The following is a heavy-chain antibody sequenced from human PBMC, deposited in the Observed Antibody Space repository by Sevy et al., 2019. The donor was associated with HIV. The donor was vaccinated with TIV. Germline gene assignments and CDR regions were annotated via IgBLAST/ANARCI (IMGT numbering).Heavy chain of an antibody. D-gene: IGHD3-22*01. CDR3: AKDAYYYDSSGYSMSQWYYGMDV. J-gene: IGHJ6*02. CDR2: ISGSRGDT. V-gene: IGHV3-23*01. Sequence: GGSQRLSCAASGFTFSTYAMSWVRQAPGKGLEWVSVISGSRGDTYYADSVKGRFTISRDNSKNTLYLQMNSLRAEDTAVYYCAKDAYYYDSSGYSMSQWYYGMDVWGQGTTVTVSS. CDR1: GFTFSTYA.